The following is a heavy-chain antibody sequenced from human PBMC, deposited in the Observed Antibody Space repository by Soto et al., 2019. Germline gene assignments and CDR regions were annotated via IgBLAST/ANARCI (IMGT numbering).Heavy chain of an antibody. J-gene: IGHJ4*02. CDR3: ARVADSGSFDY. CDR1: GGSISSHY. D-gene: IGHD1-26*01. Sequence: PSETLSLTCTVSGGSISSHYWSWIRQPPGKGLEWIGDIYYSGSTNYNPYLKSRVTILVDTSKNQFSLKVSSVTAADTAVYYCARVADSGSFDYWGQGTLVTVSS. V-gene: IGHV4-59*11. CDR2: IYYSGST.